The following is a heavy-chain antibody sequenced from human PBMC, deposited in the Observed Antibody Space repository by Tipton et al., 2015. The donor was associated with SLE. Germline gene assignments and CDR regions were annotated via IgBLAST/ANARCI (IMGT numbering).Heavy chain of an antibody. V-gene: IGHV4-59*11. J-gene: IGHJ4*02. D-gene: IGHD5-18*01. CDR1: GGSITSHY. CDR3: ASLRRGYSYAYIDY. Sequence: TLSLTCTVSGGSITSHYWSCIRQPPGTGLEWIGFLYYSGSTKYSPSLKSRVTILVDTSKNQFSLKLSSVTAADTAVYYCASLRRGYSYAYIDYWGQGTLVTVSS. CDR2: LYYSGST.